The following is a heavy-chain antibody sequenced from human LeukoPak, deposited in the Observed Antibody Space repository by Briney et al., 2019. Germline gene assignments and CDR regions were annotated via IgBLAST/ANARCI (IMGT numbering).Heavy chain of an antibody. V-gene: IGHV3-30*18. CDR1: GFTFSSYG. J-gene: IGHJ4*02. CDR3: AKDSRYGWSYFDY. Sequence: RGSLRLSCAASGFTFSSYGMHWVRQAPGKGLEWVAVISYDGSNKYYADSVKGRFTISRDNSKNTLYLQMNSLRAEDTAVYYCAKDSRYGWSYFDYWGQGTLVTVSS. CDR2: ISYDGSNK. D-gene: IGHD5-18*01.